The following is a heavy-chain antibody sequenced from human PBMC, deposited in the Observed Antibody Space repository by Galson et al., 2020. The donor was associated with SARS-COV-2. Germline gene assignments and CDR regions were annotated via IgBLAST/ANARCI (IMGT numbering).Heavy chain of an antibody. CDR2: IYPGDSDT. Sequence: GESLKISCKGSGYSFTSYWIGWVRQMPGKGLEWMGIIYPGDSDTRYSPSFQGQVTISADKSISTAYLQWSSLKASDTAMYYCARPRYYGSGSYYNYYYGMDVWGQGTTVTVSS. V-gene: IGHV5-51*01. J-gene: IGHJ6*02. CDR3: ARPRYYGSGSYYNYYYGMDV. CDR1: GYSFTSYW. D-gene: IGHD3-10*01.